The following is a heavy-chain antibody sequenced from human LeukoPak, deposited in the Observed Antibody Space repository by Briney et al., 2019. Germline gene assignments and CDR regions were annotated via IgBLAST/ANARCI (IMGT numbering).Heavy chain of an antibody. Sequence: PGGSLRLSCAASGFALTDYDMHWVRQATGGGLECASSIGKAGDTYHADSGKGRFTISRENANNHYYLQMNSLRAGDTAVYCGASLGESIYWGQGTLVTVSS. D-gene: IGHD3-16*01. CDR1: GFALTDYD. CDR3: ASLGESIY. V-gene: IGHV3-13*01. CDR2: IGKAGDT. J-gene: IGHJ4*02.